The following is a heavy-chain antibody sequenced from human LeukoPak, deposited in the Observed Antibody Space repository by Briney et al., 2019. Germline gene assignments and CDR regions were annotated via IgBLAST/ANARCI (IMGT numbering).Heavy chain of an antibody. Sequence: GGSLRLSRAASGFAFSSYWMSWVRQPPGKGLEWVANIKQDGSEKYYVDSVKGRFTISRDNAKNSLYLQMNSLRAEDTAVYYCARVFYDFWSGYPLDYWGQGTLVTVSS. CDR1: GFAFSSYW. J-gene: IGHJ4*02. CDR2: IKQDGSEK. CDR3: ARVFYDFWSGYPLDY. D-gene: IGHD3-3*01. V-gene: IGHV3-7*03.